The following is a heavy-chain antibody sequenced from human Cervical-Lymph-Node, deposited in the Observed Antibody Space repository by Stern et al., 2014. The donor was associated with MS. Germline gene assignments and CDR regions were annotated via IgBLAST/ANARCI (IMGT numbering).Heavy chain of an antibody. CDR3: ARGLLGSENAFDI. V-gene: IGHV1-18*01. Sequence: VQLVQSGAAVKKPGASVKVSCKASGYTLTSNGIRWVRQAHGQGHDWMGWIGAYKGNTNYAQKLQGRVTMTTDTAASTAYMELRSVRSDDSAVYYCARGLLGSENAFDIWGQGTMVTVSS. J-gene: IGHJ3*02. D-gene: IGHD2-15*01. CDR1: GYTLTSNG. CDR2: IGAYKGNT.